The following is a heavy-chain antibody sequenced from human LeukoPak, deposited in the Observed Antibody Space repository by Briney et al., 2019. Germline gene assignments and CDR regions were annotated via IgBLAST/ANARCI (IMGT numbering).Heavy chain of an antibody. D-gene: IGHD2-2*01. Sequence: GGSLRLSCAASGFTFSSYEMNWVRQAPGKGLEWVSYISSSGSTIYYADSVKGRFTISRDNAKNSLYLQMNSLRAEDTAVYYCARGALKYCSSTSCYTYYYGMDVWGQGTTVTVSS. CDR3: ARGALKYCSSTSCYTYYYGMDV. V-gene: IGHV3-48*03. J-gene: IGHJ6*02. CDR1: GFTFSSYE. CDR2: ISSSGSTI.